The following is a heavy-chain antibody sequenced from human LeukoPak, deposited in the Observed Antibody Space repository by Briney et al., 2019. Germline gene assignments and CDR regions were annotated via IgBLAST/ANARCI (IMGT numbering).Heavy chain of an antibody. D-gene: IGHD5/OR15-5a*01. Sequence: QPGGSLRLSCAASGFIFSNYWMHWVRQAPGTGLVWVSRVNNDGSSTTYADSVKGRFTISRDNAKNTLYLQMNSLRAEDTAVYYCAKGGLRVTDYWGQGTLVTVSS. CDR1: GFIFSNYW. J-gene: IGHJ4*02. V-gene: IGHV3-74*03. CDR3: AKGGLRVTDY. CDR2: VNNDGSST.